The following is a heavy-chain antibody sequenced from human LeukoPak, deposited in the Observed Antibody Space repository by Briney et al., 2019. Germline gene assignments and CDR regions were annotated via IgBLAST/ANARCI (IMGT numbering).Heavy chain of an antibody. J-gene: IGHJ4*02. CDR1: GFTFSSYW. CDR3: ARYDFWGGYYQANFDY. Sequence: GGSLRLSCAASGFTFSSYWMSWVRQAPGKGLEWVANIKQDGSEKYYVDSVKGRFTISRDNAKNSLYLQMNSLRAEDTAVYYCARYDFWGGYYQANFDYWGQGTLVTVSS. CDR2: IKQDGSEK. V-gene: IGHV3-7*01. D-gene: IGHD3-3*01.